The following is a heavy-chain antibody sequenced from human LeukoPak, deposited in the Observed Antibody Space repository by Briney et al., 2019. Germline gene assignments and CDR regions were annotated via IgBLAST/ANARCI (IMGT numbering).Heavy chain of an antibody. CDR2: INPSGGST. Sequence: ASVKVSCKASGYTFTSYYMHWVRQAPGQGLEWMGVINPSGGSTSYAQKFQGRVTMTRDTSTSTVYMELSSLRSEDTAVYYCARVGIAVAGTVNWFDPWGQGTLVTVSS. V-gene: IGHV1-46*01. J-gene: IGHJ5*02. D-gene: IGHD6-19*01. CDR1: GYTFTSYY. CDR3: ARVGIAVAGTVNWFDP.